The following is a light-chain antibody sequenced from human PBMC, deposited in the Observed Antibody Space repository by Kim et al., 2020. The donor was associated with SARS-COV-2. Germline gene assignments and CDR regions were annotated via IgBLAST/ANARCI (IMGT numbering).Light chain of an antibody. V-gene: IGKV1-5*03. CDR2: KAS. J-gene: IGKJ4*01. CDR3: QQYNSYSRLT. CDR1: QSISSW. Sequence: DIQMTQSPSTLSASVGDRVTITSRASQSISSWLAWYQQKPGKAPKLLLYKASSLESGVPSRFSGSGSGTEFTLTISSLQPNDFATYYCQQYNSYSRLTFGGGTKVDIK.